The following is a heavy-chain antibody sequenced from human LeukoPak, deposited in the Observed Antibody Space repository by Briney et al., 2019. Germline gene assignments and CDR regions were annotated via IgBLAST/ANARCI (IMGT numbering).Heavy chain of an antibody. CDR2: INHSGST. V-gene: IGHV4-34*01. CDR1: GGFFSGYY. CDR3: ARGAIAVAGTGDWFDP. J-gene: IGHJ5*02. Sequence: SETLSLTCAVYGGFFSGYYWSWIRQPPGKGLEWIGEINHSGSTNYNPSLKSRVTISVDTSKNQFSLKLSSVTAADTAVYYCARGAIAVAGTGDWFDPWGQGTLVTVSS. D-gene: IGHD6-19*01.